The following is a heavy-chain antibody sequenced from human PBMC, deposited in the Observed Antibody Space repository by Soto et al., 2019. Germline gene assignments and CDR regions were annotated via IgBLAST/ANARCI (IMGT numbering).Heavy chain of an antibody. CDR1: GGTFSSYA. Sequence: RASVKVSCKASGGTFSSYAISWVRQAPGQGLEWMGGIIPIFGTANYAQKFQGRVTITADESTSTAYMELSSLRSEGTAVYYCAAEMATILTAFDIWGQGTMVTVS. D-gene: IGHD5-12*01. J-gene: IGHJ3*02. V-gene: IGHV1-69*13. CDR3: AAEMATILTAFDI. CDR2: IIPIFGTA.